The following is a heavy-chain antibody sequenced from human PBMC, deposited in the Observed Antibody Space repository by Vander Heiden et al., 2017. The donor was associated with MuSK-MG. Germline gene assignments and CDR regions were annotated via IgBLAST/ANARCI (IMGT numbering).Heavy chain of an antibody. Sequence: EVQLLESGGGLVQPGGSLRLACAASGFTFSSYAMSWVRQAPGKGLEWVSAISGSGGSTYYADSVKGRFTISRDNSKNTLYLQMNSLRAEDTAVYYCAKDVLLWFGESPDYWGQGTLVTVSS. J-gene: IGHJ4*02. D-gene: IGHD3-10*01. V-gene: IGHV3-23*01. CDR2: ISGSGGST. CDR1: GFTFSSYA. CDR3: AKDVLLWFGESPDY.